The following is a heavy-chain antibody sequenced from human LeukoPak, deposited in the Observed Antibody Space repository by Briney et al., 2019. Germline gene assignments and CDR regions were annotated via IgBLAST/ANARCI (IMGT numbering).Heavy chain of an antibody. CDR2: IIPIFGTA. V-gene: IGHV1-69*13. Sequence: SVKVSCKASGGTFSSYAISWVRQAPGQGLEWMGGIIPIFGTANYAQKFQGRVTITADESTSTAYMELSSLRSEDTAMYYCARDIVGRDTDAENFQHWGQGTLVTVSS. CDR3: ARDIVGRDTDAENFQH. CDR1: GGTFSSYA. D-gene: IGHD3-16*02. J-gene: IGHJ1*01.